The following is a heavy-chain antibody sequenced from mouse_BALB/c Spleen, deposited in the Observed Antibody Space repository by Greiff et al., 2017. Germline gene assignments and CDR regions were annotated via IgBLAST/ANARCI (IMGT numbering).Heavy chain of an antibody. CDR1: GFTFSSYT. J-gene: IGHJ1*01. CDR3: ARRGYEGYFDV. Sequence: DVMLVESGGGLVQPGGSLKLSCAASGFTFSSYTMSWVRQTPEKRLEWVAYISNGGGSTYYPDTVKGRFTISRDNAKNTLYLQMSSLKSEDTAMYYCARRGYEGYFDVWGAGTTVTVSS. V-gene: IGHV5-12-2*01. CDR2: ISNGGGST. D-gene: IGHD3-2*02.